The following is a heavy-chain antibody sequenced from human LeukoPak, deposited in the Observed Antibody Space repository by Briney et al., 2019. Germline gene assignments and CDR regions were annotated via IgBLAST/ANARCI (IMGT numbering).Heavy chain of an antibody. CDR3: ARRYCSSTSCYYDY. J-gene: IGHJ4*02. CDR1: GGSFSGYY. Sequence: SETLSLTCAVYGGSFSGYYWSWIRQPPGKGLEWIGEINHSGSTDYNPSLKSRVTISVDTSKNQFSLKLSSVTAADTAVYYCARRYCSSTSCYYDYWGQGTLATVSS. CDR2: INHSGST. V-gene: IGHV4-34*01. D-gene: IGHD2-2*01.